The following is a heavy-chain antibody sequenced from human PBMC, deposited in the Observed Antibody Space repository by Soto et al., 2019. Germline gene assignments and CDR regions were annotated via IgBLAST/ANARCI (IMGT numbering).Heavy chain of an antibody. CDR2: INPKFGDT. CDR3: ARNMDYYYGPGSGNGHGF. CDR1: GYTFTAYY. V-gene: IGHV1-2*02. J-gene: IGHJ6*02. D-gene: IGHD3-10*01. Sequence: QVQLVQSGAEVKEPGDSVRVSCEASGYTFTAYYIHWVRQAPGQGLEWMGWINPKFGDTTYAQDLQGRVSMTRDMSISTVYMELSRLTSDDTAIYYCARNMDYYYGPGSGNGHGFWGQGTTVTVSS.